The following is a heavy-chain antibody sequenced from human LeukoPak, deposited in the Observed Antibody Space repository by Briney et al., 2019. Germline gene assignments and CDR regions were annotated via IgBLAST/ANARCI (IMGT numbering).Heavy chain of an antibody. CDR1: GFTSSSYW. CDR2: MCGTAGCT. D-gene: IGHD3-22*01. J-gene: IGHJ5*01. Sequence: GGSLRLSCAASGFTSSSYWMHWVRQAPGKGLEWVASMCGTAGCTFYPDSVKGRFTISRDNSKNVLYLRMNSLTAEDTAIYYCAKDRPNFHENSGHYYRRDGDSWGQGTLVTVSS. V-gene: IGHV3-23*01. CDR3: AKDRPNFHENSGHYYRRDGDS.